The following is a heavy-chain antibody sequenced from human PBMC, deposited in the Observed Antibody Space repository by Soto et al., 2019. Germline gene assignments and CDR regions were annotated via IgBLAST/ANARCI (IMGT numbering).Heavy chain of an antibody. D-gene: IGHD3-10*01. CDR1: GYIFTRNA. J-gene: IGHJ4*02. CDR3: AIWYGSGTLPLFDS. Sequence: QVQLVQSGAEVKKPGASVKVSCKASGYIFTRNAFHWVRQAPGQRLEWMGWINTDNGNTEYSQKFQGRVTITRDTSASTVYMELSSLRSEDTAVYYCAIWYGSGTLPLFDSWGQGALVTVSS. V-gene: IGHV1-3*04. CDR2: INTDNGNT.